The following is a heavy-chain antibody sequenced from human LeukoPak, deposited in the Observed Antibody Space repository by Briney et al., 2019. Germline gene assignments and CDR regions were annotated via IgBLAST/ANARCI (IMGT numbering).Heavy chain of an antibody. CDR3: ARGPPNWGYDY. V-gene: IGHV1-8*01. J-gene: IGHJ4*02. Sequence: ASVHVSCTASGYTFTSYDFNWVRQATGQRPEWMGWMSPNSGDTGYAQKFQDRVTMTRNTSISTAYMELSSLRSDDTAVYYCARGPPNWGYDYWGPGTLVTVSS. D-gene: IGHD7-27*01. CDR2: MSPNSGDT. CDR1: GYTFTSYD.